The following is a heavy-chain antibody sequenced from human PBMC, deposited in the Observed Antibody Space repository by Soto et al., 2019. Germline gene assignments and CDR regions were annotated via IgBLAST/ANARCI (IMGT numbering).Heavy chain of an antibody. Sequence: QVQLVQSGAEVKKPGASVKVSCKASGYTFTSYDINWVRQATGQGLARMGWMNPNSGNTGYAQKFQGRVTMTSNTSISTAYMELSSLTSEDTAVYYCAREKTSYGMDVWGQGTTVTVSS. V-gene: IGHV1-8*01. CDR3: AREKTSYGMDV. CDR1: GYTFTSYD. CDR2: MNPNSGNT. J-gene: IGHJ6*02.